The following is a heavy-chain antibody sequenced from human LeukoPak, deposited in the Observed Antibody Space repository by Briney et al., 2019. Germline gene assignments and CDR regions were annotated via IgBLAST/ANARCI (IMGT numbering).Heavy chain of an antibody. CDR2: ITSSSSYI. CDR3: ASDSYSGSYGNYYYYMDV. Sequence: GGSLRLSCAASGFTFSSYNMNWVRQAPGKGLEWVSSITSSSSYIYYADSVKGRFTISRDNAKNSLYLQMNSLRAEDTAVYYCASDSYSGSYGNYYYYMDVWGKGTTVTISS. CDR1: GFTFSSYN. V-gene: IGHV3-21*01. D-gene: IGHD1-26*01. J-gene: IGHJ6*03.